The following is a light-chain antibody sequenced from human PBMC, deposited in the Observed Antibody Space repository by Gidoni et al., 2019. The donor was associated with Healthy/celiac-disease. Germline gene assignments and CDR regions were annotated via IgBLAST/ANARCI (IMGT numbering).Light chain of an antibody. J-gene: IGKJ2*04. V-gene: IGKV3-20*01. CDR2: GAS. CDR3: QQYGSSPPMCS. CDR1: QSVSSSY. Sequence: EIALTQSPGTLSLSPGERATLSCRASQSVSSSYLAWYQQKPGQAPRLLIYGASSRATGIPDRFSGSGSGTDFTLTISRLEPEDFAVYYCQQYGSSPPMCSFGQGTKLEIK.